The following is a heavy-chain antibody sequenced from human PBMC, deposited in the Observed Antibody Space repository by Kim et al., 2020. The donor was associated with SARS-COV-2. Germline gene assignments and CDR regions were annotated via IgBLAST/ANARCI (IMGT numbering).Heavy chain of an antibody. CDR2: IHPAGGRP. V-gene: IGHV1-46*01. CDR3: ARDHASHWNIDY. D-gene: IGHD1-1*01. J-gene: IGHJ4*02. Sequence: ASVKVSCKASGYLLTNYHIHWVRQAPGQGLEWLGIIHPAGGRPTYAQKFQGRITLTSDTSTSTFYMDFRGLTTEDAAIYYWARDHASHWNIDYWGQGTLVTVSS. CDR1: GYLLTNYH.